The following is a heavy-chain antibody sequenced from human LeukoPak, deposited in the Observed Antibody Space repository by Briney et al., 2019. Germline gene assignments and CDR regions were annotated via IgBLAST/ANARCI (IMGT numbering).Heavy chain of an antibody. CDR2: VLPVLGRS. Sequence: ASVKVSCKASGGTYSSYSINWVRQAPGQSLEWMGRVLPVLGRSKTAQNFQGRVTITADKSTTTAYMELSSLRSEDTAVYYCARGSYYGSGSATDAFDIWGQGTKVTVS. CDR1: GGTYSSYS. CDR3: ARGSYYGSGSATDAFDI. J-gene: IGHJ3*02. D-gene: IGHD3-10*01. V-gene: IGHV1-69*04.